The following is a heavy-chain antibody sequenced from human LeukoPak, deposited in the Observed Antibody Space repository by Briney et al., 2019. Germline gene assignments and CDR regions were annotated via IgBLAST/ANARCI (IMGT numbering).Heavy chain of an antibody. J-gene: IGHJ4*02. D-gene: IGHD1-26*01. CDR1: GFTFDDYG. CDR2: INWNGGST. Sequence: GGSLRLSCAASGFTFDDYGMSWVRQAPGKGLEWVSGINWNGGSTGYADSVKGRFTISRDNAKNSLYLQMNSLRAEDTALYYCARDFNSGSYSDPFDYWGQGTLVTVSS. CDR3: ARDFNSGSYSDPFDY. V-gene: IGHV3-20*04.